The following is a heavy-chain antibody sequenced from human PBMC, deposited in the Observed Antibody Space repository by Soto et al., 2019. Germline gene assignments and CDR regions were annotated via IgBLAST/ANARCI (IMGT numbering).Heavy chain of an antibody. CDR2: IYLSGGNT. Sequence: QVQLVQSGAEVKNPGASVKISCTASGYNFINNYIYWVRQAPGQGLEYMGLIYLSGGNTKYAQKFQDRVTMTRDTSTNTVYLELTSLIFDDTAMYYCAKEGAEWGQGTLVTVSS. CDR3: AKEGAE. CDR1: GYNFINNY. V-gene: IGHV1-46*01. J-gene: IGHJ4*02.